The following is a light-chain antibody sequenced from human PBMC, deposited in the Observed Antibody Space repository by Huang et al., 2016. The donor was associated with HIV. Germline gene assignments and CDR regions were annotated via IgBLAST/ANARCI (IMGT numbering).Light chain of an antibody. CDR2: KIS. J-gene: IGKJ5*01. Sequence: DVVLTQSPLSLPVTLGQPASISCWSSQSLIYSDGNTYLSWFQQRPGQSPRRLIYKISNRDSGVPDRFSGSGSGSDFPLKISKVEAEDVAVYYCMQGTHWPPITFGQGTRLEI. CDR3: MQGTHWPPIT. V-gene: IGKV2-30*01. CDR1: QSLIYSDGNTY.